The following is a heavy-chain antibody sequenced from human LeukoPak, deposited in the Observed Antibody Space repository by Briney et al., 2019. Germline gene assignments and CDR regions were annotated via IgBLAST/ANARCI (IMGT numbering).Heavy chain of an antibody. D-gene: IGHD1-1*01. CDR1: GGSFSGYY. Sequence: SETLSLTCAVYGGSFSGYYWSWIRQPPGKGLEWIGYIYYSGSTNYNPSLKSRVTISVDTSKNQFSLKLSSVAAADTAVYYCARDTNDYMDVWGKGTTVTISS. J-gene: IGHJ6*03. CDR3: ARDTNDYMDV. V-gene: IGHV4-59*01. CDR2: IYYSGST.